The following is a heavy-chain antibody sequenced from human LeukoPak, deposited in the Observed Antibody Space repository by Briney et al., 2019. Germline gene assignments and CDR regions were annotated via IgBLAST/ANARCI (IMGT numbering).Heavy chain of an antibody. V-gene: IGHV3-23*01. Sequence: GGSLRLSCTASGFTFSSYAMNRVRQAPGKGLEWVSAISGSGESTYYADSVKGRFTISRENSKSTLYLQMNSLRAEDTALYYCAKARGYSSSSENNWFDPWGQGTLVTVSS. D-gene: IGHD6-6*01. CDR2: ISGSGEST. CDR1: GFTFSSYA. J-gene: IGHJ5*02. CDR3: AKARGYSSSSENNWFDP.